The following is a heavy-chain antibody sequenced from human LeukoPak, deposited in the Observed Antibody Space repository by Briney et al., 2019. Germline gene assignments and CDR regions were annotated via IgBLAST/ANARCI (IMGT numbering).Heavy chain of an antibody. J-gene: IGHJ4*02. D-gene: IGHD3-10*01. CDR1: GGSISSYY. CDR3: ARDTYYYGSGSYYFDY. V-gene: IGHV4-4*07. Sequence: SQTLSLTCTVSGGSISSYYWSWIRQPAGKGLEWIGRIYTSGSTNYNPSLKSRVTMSVDTSKNQFSLKLSSVTAADTAVYYYARDTYYYGSGSYYFDYWGQGTLVTVSS. CDR2: IYTSGST.